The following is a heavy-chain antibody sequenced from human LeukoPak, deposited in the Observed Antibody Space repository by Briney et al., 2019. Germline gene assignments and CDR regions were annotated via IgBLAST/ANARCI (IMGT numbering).Heavy chain of an antibody. CDR1: GFTFSSYW. D-gene: IGHD3-22*01. J-gene: IGHJ4*02. Sequence: GGFLRLSCAASGFTFSSYWMSWVRQAPGKGLEWVANIKQDGSEKYYVDSVKGRFTISRDNAKNSLYLQMNSLRAEDTAVYYCARGDSSGSYDYWGQGTLVTVSS. CDR3: ARGDSSGSYDY. CDR2: IKQDGSEK. V-gene: IGHV3-7*01.